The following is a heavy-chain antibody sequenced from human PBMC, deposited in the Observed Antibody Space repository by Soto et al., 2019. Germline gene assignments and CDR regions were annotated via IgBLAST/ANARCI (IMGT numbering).Heavy chain of an antibody. D-gene: IGHD3-10*01. CDR2: IIPLFGTT. V-gene: IGHV1-69*01. Sequence: QVQVVQSGVEVRRPGSSVKVSCKASGDTFNNCVISWVRQAPGQGLEWMGGIIPLFGTTDFAQRLQGRLTITTDESTTTAYMELSRLRSEDKATYYCAAELGFGKLSVVWGQGTTVIVSS. J-gene: IGHJ6*02. CDR3: AAELGFGKLSVV. CDR1: GDTFNNCV.